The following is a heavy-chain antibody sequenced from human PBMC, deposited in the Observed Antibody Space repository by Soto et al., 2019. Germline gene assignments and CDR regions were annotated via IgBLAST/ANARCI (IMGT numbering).Heavy chain of an antibody. CDR2: INPNSGGT. CDR3: ARDAYYYDSSGYFDY. CDR1: GYTFTGYY. Sequence: ASVKVSCKASGYTFTGYYMHWVRQAPGQGLEWMGWINPNSGGTNYAQKFQGRVTMTRGTSISTAYMELSRLRSDDTAVYYCARDAYYYDSSGYFDYWGQGTLVTVSS. J-gene: IGHJ4*02. V-gene: IGHV1-2*02. D-gene: IGHD3-22*01.